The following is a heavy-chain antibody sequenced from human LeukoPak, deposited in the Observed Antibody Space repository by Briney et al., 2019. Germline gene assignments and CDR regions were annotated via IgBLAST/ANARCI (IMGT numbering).Heavy chain of an antibody. CDR1: GGSISSSSYY. J-gene: IGHJ4*02. Sequence: PSETLSLTCTVSGGSISSSSYYWGWIRQPPGKGLEWIGTIYYSGSTYYNPSLESRVTISVDTSKNQFFLRLSSVTAADTAVYYCASITIFGVVTSPDYWGQGILVTVSS. CDR2: IYYSGST. D-gene: IGHD3-3*01. CDR3: ASITIFGVVTSPDY. V-gene: IGHV4-39*01.